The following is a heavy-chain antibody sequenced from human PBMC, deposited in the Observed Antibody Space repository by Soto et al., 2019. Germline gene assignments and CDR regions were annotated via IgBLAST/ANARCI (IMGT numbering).Heavy chain of an antibody. J-gene: IGHJ4*02. V-gene: IGHV2-5*02. D-gene: IGHD2-21*01. CDR1: GVSLSTSGMG. Sequence: QVTLKESGPTLVKPTQTLTLTCTFSGVSLSTSGMGVGWIRQPPGKALEWLALVYWDDDKRYSPSLKSRLTTTKDTSKNQVVLTMTYMDPVDTATYYCAHMIEGAFFDHRGQGTLVTVSS. CDR3: AHMIEGAFFDH. CDR2: VYWDDDK.